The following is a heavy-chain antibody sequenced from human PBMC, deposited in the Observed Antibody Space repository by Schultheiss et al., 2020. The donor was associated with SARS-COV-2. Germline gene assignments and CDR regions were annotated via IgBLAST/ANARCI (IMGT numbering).Heavy chain of an antibody. V-gene: IGHV4-61*02. D-gene: IGHD1-26*01. CDR2: IYTSGST. CDR1: GGSISSGSYY. CDR3: ARTPGEWELLGGAFDI. J-gene: IGHJ3*02. Sequence: SQTLSLTCTVSGGSISSGSYYWSWIRQPAGKGLEWIGRIYTSGSTNYNPSLKSRVTISVDTSKNQFSLKLSSVTAADTAVYYCARTPGEWELLGGAFDIWGQGTMVTVSS.